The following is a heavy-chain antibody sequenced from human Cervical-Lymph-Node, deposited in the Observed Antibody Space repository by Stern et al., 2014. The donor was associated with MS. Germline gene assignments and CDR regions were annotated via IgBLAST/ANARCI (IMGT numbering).Heavy chain of an antibody. Sequence: VQLVESGAEVKKPGSSVKVSCKASGGTFSSYAINWVRQAPGQGPEWMGGIIPIFGTANYAQKFQGRVTITADESTSTAYMELSSLRSEDTAVYYCARDIRHYDASYYFDSWGQGTLVTVSS. V-gene: IGHV1-69*01. D-gene: IGHD3-16*01. J-gene: IGHJ4*02. CDR1: GGTFSSYA. CDR2: IIPIFGTA. CDR3: ARDIRHYDASYYFDS.